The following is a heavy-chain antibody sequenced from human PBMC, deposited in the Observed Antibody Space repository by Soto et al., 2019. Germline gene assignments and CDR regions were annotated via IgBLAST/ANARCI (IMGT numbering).Heavy chain of an antibody. J-gene: IGHJ4*02. V-gene: IGHV6-1*01. CDR3: ARDLSGSNDYGDYGLSGGFDY. CDR1: GDSVSSNSAA. Sequence: SQTLSLTCAISGDSVSSNSAAWNWIRQSPSRGLEWLGRTYYRSKWYNDYAVSVKSRITINPDTSKNQFSLQLNSVTPEDTAVYYCARDLSGSNDYGDYGLSGGFDYWGQGTLVTVSS. CDR2: TYYRSKWYN. D-gene: IGHD4-17*01.